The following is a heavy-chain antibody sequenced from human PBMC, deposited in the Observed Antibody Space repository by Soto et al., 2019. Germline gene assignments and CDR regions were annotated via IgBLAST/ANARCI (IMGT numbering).Heavy chain of an antibody. D-gene: IGHD2-2*01. CDR2: IYHSGST. CDR1: SGSISSSNW. V-gene: IGHV4-4*02. J-gene: IGHJ4*02. CDR3: ARDNSGYCSSTSCYGWLDY. Sequence: SETLSLTCAVSSGSISSSNWWSWVRQPPGKGLEWIGEIYHSGSTNYNPSLKSRVTISVDKSKNQFSLKLSSVTAADTAVYYCARDNSGYCSSTSCYGWLDYWGQGTLLTVSS.